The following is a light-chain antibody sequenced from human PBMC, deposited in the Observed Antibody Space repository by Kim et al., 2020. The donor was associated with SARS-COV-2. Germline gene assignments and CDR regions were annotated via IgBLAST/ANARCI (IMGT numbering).Light chain of an antibody. Sequence: SYELTQPPSVSVSPGQTASITCSGDKLGHKYACWYQQKPGQSPVVVIYQDNKRPSGIPERFSGSNSGNTATLTISGTQAMDEAAYYYQAWDSGTVVFGGGTQLTVL. V-gene: IGLV3-1*01. CDR2: QDN. J-gene: IGLJ2*01. CDR1: KLGHKY. CDR3: QAWDSGTVV.